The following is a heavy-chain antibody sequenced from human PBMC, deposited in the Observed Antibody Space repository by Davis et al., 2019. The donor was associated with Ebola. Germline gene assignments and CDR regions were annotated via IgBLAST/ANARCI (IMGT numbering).Heavy chain of an antibody. Sequence: GGSLRLSCAASGFTFSSSWMSWVRQAPGKGLEWVANIKQDGSEKYYVDSVKGRFTVSRDNAKNSLYLQMNSLRAEDTAVYYCATTPQYSSGQNKPFDYWGQGTLVTVSS. CDR3: ATTPQYSSGQNKPFDY. V-gene: IGHV3-7*01. J-gene: IGHJ4*02. CDR1: GFTFSSSW. CDR2: IKQDGSEK. D-gene: IGHD6-19*01.